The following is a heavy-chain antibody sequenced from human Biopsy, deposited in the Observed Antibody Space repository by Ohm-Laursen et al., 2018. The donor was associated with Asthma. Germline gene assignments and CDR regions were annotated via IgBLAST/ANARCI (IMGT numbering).Heavy chain of an antibody. CDR1: GYTFRDYW. Sequence: LQISCKASGYTFRDYWIGRARQMPGKGLGGAGIIFAANSEPKYRPSFQGQVTISADMSISTAFLQWSSLKASDTAIYYCARFIDGTFFVDYWGQGTLVTVSS. CDR3: ARFIDGTFFVDY. J-gene: IGHJ4*02. V-gene: IGHV5-51*01. D-gene: IGHD1-7*01. CDR2: IFAANSEP.